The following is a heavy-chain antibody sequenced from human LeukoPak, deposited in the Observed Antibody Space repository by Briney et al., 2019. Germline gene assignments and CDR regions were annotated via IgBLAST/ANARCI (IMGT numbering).Heavy chain of an antibody. J-gene: IGHJ4*02. CDR3: AKNDYGDY. V-gene: IGHV3-23*01. Sequence: GGSLRLSWAASGFTFSSYAMSWVRQAPGKGLEWVSGISGSGGITYYADSVKGRFTVSRDNSKNTLYLQMNSLRAEDTAIYYCAKNDYGDYWGQGTLVTVSS. CDR2: ISGSGGIT. CDR1: GFTFSSYA.